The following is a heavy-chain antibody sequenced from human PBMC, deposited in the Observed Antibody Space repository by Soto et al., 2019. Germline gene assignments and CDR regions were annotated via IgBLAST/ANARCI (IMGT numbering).Heavy chain of an antibody. D-gene: IGHD6-13*01. J-gene: IGHJ4*02. Sequence: ASVKVSCKASGYTFTNHGISWVRQAPGEGLEWMGWISPYNGDTNNAQKFQGRVTMTTDTPTNTGFMELTRLTSDDTAVYYCARGGISSSEGLDSWGQGTLVTVSS. CDR3: ARGGISSSEGLDS. CDR1: GYTFTNHG. V-gene: IGHV1-18*01. CDR2: ISPYNGDT.